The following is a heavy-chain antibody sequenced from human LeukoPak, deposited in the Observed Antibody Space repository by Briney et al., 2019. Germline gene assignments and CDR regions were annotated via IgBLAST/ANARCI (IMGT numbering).Heavy chain of an antibody. D-gene: IGHD1-26*01. Sequence: PSETLSLTCAVYGGSFSGYYWSWIRQPPGKGLEWIGEINHSGSTNYNPSLKSRVTISVDTSKNQFSLKLSSVTAADTAVYYCARARLSIVGASDAFDIWGQGTMVTVSS. CDR2: INHSGST. V-gene: IGHV4-34*01. CDR3: ARARLSIVGASDAFDI. J-gene: IGHJ3*02. CDR1: GGSFSGYY.